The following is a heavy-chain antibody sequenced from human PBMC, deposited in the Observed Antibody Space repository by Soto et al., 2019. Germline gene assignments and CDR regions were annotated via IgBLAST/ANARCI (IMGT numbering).Heavy chain of an antibody. J-gene: IGHJ4*02. CDR2: ISQDGTNK. D-gene: IGHD2-21*02. CDR3: ASALGTVTAPLVGY. V-gene: IGHV3-30*14. CDR1: GFIFSSYG. Sequence: QVQLVESGGGVVEPGRSLRLSCAASGFIFSSYGMNWVRQAPGKGLEWVATISQDGTNKHHADSVKGRFTVSRDNSKNALYLHMDSLRTEDTSVYYCASALGTVTAPLVGYWGQGTLVTVSS.